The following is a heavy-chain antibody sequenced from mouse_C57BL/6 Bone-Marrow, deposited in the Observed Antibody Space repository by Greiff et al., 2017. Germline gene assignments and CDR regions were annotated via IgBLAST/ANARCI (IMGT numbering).Heavy chain of an antibody. CDR2: INPNNGGT. CDR1: GYTFTDYN. D-gene: IGHD2-10*02. Sequence: EVQLQQSGPELVKPGASVKIPCKASGYTFTDYNMDWVKQSHGKSLEWIGDINPNNGGTIYNQKFKGKATLTVDKSSSTAYMELRSLTSEDTAVYDCARWMYGNYTWFAYWGQGTLGTVSA. V-gene: IGHV1-18*01. CDR3: ARWMYGNYTWFAY. J-gene: IGHJ3*01.